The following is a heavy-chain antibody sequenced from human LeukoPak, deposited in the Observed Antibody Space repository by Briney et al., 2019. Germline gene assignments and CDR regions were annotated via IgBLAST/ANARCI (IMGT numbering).Heavy chain of an antibody. CDR3: ARSSYYYGSGKLDY. CDR2: INHSGSA. V-gene: IGHV4-34*01. Sequence: PSETLSLTCAVYDGSFSGYYCSWIRQPPGKGLEWIGEINHSGSANYNPSFKSRVTILLDTSKNQFSLNLSSVTAADTAVYYCARSSYYYGSGKLDYWGQGTLVTVSS. D-gene: IGHD3-10*01. J-gene: IGHJ4*02. CDR1: DGSFSGYY.